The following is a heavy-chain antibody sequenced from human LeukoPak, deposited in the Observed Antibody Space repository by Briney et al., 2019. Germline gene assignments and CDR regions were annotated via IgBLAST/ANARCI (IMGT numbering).Heavy chain of an antibody. CDR3: TTHYSSGWYAVDY. D-gene: IGHD6-19*01. J-gene: IGHJ4*02. CDR2: IKSKTDGGTT. CDR1: GFTFSNAW. Sequence: GGSLRLSCAASGFTFSNAWMSWVRQAPGKGLEWVGRIKSKTDGGTTDYAAPVKGRLTISRDDSKNTLYLQMNSLKTEDTAVYYCTTHYSSGWYAVDYWGQGTLVTVSS. V-gene: IGHV3-15*01.